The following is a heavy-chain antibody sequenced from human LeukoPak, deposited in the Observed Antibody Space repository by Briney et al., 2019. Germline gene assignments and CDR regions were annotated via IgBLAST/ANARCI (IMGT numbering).Heavy chain of an antibody. J-gene: IGHJ6*03. D-gene: IGHD3-22*01. V-gene: IGHV4-61*02. CDR3: ARVVFYDSNGYRYYYYMDV. Sequence: SETLSLTCTVSGGSISSGSYYWSWIRQPAGKGLEWIGRIYTSGSTNYNPSLKSRVTISVDTSKNQFSLKLSSVTAADTAVYYCARVVFYDSNGYRYYYYMDVWGKGTTVTVSS. CDR2: IYTSGST. CDR1: GGSISSGSYY.